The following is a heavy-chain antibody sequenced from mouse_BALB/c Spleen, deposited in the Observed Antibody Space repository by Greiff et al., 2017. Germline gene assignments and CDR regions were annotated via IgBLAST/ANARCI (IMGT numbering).Heavy chain of an antibody. CDR1: GFTFSSFG. CDR3: ARTYDGYYDYFDY. D-gene: IGHD2-3*01. Sequence: EVKLMESGGGLVQPGGSRKLSCAASGFTFSSFGMHWVRQAPETGLEWVAYISSGSSTIYYADTVQGRFTISRDNPKNTLFLQMTSLRSEDTAMYYCARTYDGYYDYFDYWGQGTTLTVSS. V-gene: IGHV5-17*02. CDR2: ISSGSSTI. J-gene: IGHJ2*01.